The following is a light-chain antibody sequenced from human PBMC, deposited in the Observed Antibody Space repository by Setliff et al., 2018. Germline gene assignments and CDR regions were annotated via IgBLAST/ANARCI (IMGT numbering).Light chain of an antibody. CDR1: SSDVGGYDY. CDR3: LSYTSKTTHAL. V-gene: IGLV2-14*03. CDR2: EVS. Sequence: QSVLTQPAAVSGSPGQSITISCTGTSSDVGGYDYVSWYQQHPGKAPKLKIYEVSKRPSGVSDRFSDSKSGNTASLTISGLQAEDEADYYCLSYTSKTTHALFGGGTKVTV. J-gene: IGLJ2*01.